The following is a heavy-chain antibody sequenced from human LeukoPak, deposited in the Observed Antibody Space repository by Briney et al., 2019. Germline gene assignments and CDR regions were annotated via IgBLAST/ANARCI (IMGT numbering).Heavy chain of an antibody. CDR1: GDSISSGSYY. Sequence: SETLSLTXTVSGDSISSGSYYWTWIRQPAGKGLEWIGRIYTSGSTNYNPSLKSRATISLDTSRNQFSLRLSSVTAADTAVYYCARSRYCTTTTCYVGYIDVGGKGTTVTVSS. V-gene: IGHV4-61*02. J-gene: IGHJ6*03. D-gene: IGHD2-2*01. CDR3: ARSRYCTTTTCYVGYIDV. CDR2: IYTSGST.